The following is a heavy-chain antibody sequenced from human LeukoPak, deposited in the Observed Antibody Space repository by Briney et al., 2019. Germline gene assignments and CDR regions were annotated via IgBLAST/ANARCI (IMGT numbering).Heavy chain of an antibody. CDR3: ARAETVKCYYGMDV. CDR1: GGSISSGGYY. D-gene: IGHD4-11*01. J-gene: IGHJ6*02. Sequence: PSQTLSLTCTVSGGSISSGGYYWSWIRQHPGKGLEWIGYIYYSGSTYYNPSLKSRVTISVDTSKNQFSLKLSSVTAADTAVYYCARAETVKCYYGMDVWGQGTTVTVSS. V-gene: IGHV4-31*03. CDR2: IYYSGST.